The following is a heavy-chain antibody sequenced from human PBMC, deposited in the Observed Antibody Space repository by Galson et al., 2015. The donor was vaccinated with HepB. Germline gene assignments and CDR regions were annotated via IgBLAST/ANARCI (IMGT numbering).Heavy chain of an antibody. CDR2: ISGSTSGT. D-gene: IGHD4-23*01. J-gene: IGHJ4*02. V-gene: IGHV3-23*01. Sequence: SLRLSCAASGFTFSTYAMSWVRQAPGQGLEWVSAISGSTSGTYYADSVKGRFTISRDNSKNTLPLEMNSLRAEDTAVYYCAKARWSYYDYWGQGTLVTVSS. CDR3: AKARWSYYDY. CDR1: GFTFSTYA.